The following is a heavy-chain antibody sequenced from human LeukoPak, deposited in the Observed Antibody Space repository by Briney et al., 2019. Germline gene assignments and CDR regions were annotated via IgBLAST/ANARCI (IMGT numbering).Heavy chain of an antibody. D-gene: IGHD3-22*01. CDR2: ISYDGSNK. Sequence: GGSLRLSCAASGFTFSSYGMHWVRQAPGKGLEWVAVISYDGSNKYYADSVKGRFTISRDNSKNTLYLQMSSLGVEDTAVYYCAKDESRGYYFFDYWGQGTLVTVSS. J-gene: IGHJ4*02. CDR3: AKDESRGYYFFDY. CDR1: GFTFSSYG. V-gene: IGHV3-30*18.